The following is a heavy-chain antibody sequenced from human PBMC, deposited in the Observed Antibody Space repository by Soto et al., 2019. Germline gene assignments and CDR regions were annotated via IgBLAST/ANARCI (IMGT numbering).Heavy chain of an antibody. CDR2: IYPGDSNT. D-gene: IGHD6-13*01. Sequence: PGESLKISCHGSGYIFSGYWIGWVRQVPGKGLEWMAIIYPGDSNTRYSPSFQGQVTISADKSIRTAYLQWSRLKASDSGMYYCAIGFSSSWYEPADWGQGTQVTVSS. V-gene: IGHV5-51*01. J-gene: IGHJ4*02. CDR3: AIGFSSSWYEPAD. CDR1: GYIFSGYW.